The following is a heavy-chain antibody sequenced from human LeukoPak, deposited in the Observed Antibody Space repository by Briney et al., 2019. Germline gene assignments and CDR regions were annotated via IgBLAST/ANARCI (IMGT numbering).Heavy chain of an antibody. Sequence: SETLSLTCAVYGGSFSGYYWTWIRQSAGKGLEWIGRINTSGSTNYNPSPRSRVTMSVNTSKNQFSLNLTSVTAADTAVYSCAREGGDPRWLDPWGQGTLVTVSS. CDR2: INTSGST. CDR1: GGSFSGYY. D-gene: IGHD6-25*01. CDR3: AREGGDPRWLDP. V-gene: IGHV4-4*07. J-gene: IGHJ5*02.